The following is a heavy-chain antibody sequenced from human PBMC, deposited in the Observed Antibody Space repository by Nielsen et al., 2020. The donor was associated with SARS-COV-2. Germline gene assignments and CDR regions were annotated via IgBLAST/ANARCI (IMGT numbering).Heavy chain of an antibody. J-gene: IGHJ4*02. Sequence: LSLTCAASGFTFSSYGMHWVRQAPGKGLEWVAVISYDGSNKYYADSVKGRFTISRDNSKNTLYLQMNSLRAEDTAVYYCAKSYSSGWNFDYWGQGTLVTVSS. CDR2: ISYDGSNK. V-gene: IGHV3-30*18. D-gene: IGHD6-19*01. CDR1: GFTFSSYG. CDR3: AKSYSSGWNFDY.